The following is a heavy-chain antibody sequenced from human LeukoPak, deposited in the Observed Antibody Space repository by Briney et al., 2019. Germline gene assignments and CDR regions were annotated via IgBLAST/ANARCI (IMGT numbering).Heavy chain of an antibody. V-gene: IGHV6-1*01. CDR1: GDSVSSNSAA. CDR2: TYYRSKWYN. CDR3: ARATTLWRYGDYHFDY. D-gene: IGHD4-17*01. Sequence: SQTLSLTCAISGDSVSSNSAAWNWIRQSPSRGLEWLGRTYYRSKWYNDYAVSVKSRITINPDTSKNQFSLQLNSVTPEDTAVYYCARATTLWRYGDYHFDYWGQGTLVTVSS. J-gene: IGHJ4*02.